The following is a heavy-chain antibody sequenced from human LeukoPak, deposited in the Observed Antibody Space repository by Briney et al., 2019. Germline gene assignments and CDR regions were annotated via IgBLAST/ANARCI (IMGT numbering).Heavy chain of an antibody. CDR1: GFTFNNYD. D-gene: IGHD6-19*01. Sequence: GGSLRLSCVASGFTFNNYDMQWVRQAPGKGPEWVSTIGPTGATYYPGSVKGRFTVSRENAKNSLYLQMNGLRVGDTAVYYCTRAVAARAPDYWGQGTMVTVSS. J-gene: IGHJ4*02. V-gene: IGHV3-13*01. CDR2: IGPTGAT. CDR3: TRAVAARAPDY.